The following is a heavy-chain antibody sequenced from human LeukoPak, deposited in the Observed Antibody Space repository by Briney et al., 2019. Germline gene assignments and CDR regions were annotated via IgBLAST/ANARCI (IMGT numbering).Heavy chain of an antibody. CDR3: AKVGYCDAGPCYFDS. CDR2: MFHSGNT. J-gene: IGHJ4*02. V-gene: IGHV4-38-2*02. CDR1: GYFISSGYY. Sequence: NSSETLSLTCTVSGYFISSGYYWGWIRQSPGKGLEWIGTMFHSGNTYYNPSLNSRVTLSVDTSKNQFSLELNSVTAADTAVYYCAKVGYCDAGPCYFDSWGQGTLVTVSS. D-gene: IGHD2-15*01.